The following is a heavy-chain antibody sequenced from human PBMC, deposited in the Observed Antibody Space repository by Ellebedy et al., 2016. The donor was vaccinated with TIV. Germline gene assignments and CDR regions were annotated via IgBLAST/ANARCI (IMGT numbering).Heavy chain of an antibody. CDR3: ARHSGRDGYTH. D-gene: IGHD5-24*01. CDR2: IRSKAYGGTT. Sequence: PGGSLRLSCTASGFTFGDYAMSWFRQAPGKGLEWVGFIRSKAYGGTTEYAASVKGRFTISRDDSKSIAYLQMNSLKTEDTAVYYCARHSGRDGYTHWGQGTLVTVSS. V-gene: IGHV3-49*03. CDR1: GFTFGDYA. J-gene: IGHJ4*02.